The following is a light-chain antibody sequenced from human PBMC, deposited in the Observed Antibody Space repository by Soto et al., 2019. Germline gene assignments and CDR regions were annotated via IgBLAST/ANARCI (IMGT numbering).Light chain of an antibody. CDR1: SSDVGSYYR. CDR3: SSYKNINTRACV. CDR2: EVT. V-gene: IGLV2-14*01. J-gene: IGLJ7*01. Sequence: QSALTQPASVSGSPGQSITISCTGTSSDVGSYYRVSWYQQHPGKAPKLIIYEVTDRPSGVSNRFSGSKSGNTASLTISGLQAEDEAEYYCSSYKNINTRACVFGTGTQLTVL.